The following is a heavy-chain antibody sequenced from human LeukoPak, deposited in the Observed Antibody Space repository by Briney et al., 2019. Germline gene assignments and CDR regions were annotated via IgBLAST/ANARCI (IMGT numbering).Heavy chain of an antibody. CDR1: SGSISSGSSY. CDR3: ARGGDYDPLTGYHSYFDY. J-gene: IGHJ4*02. V-gene: IGHV4-61*09. CDR2: FYTSGCT. D-gene: IGHD3-9*01. Sequence: PSETLSLTCSVSSGSISSGSSYWNWIRQSAGKGLEWIGNFYTSGCTHYNPSLKSRATISADTAKNQFSLLLTSVTAADTALYFCARGGDYDPLTGYHSYFDYWGQGILVTVSS.